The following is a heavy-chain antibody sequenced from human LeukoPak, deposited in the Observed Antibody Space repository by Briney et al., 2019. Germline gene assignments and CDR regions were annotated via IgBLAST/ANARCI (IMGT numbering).Heavy chain of an antibody. CDR3: ARRPGYYYGSGSYCKTYYFDY. CDR2: IYPGDSDT. Sequence: GESLKISCKGSGYSFTSYWIGWVRQMPGKGLEWMGIIYPGDSDTRYSPSFQGQVTISADKSISTAYLQWSSLKASDTAMYYCARRPGYYYGSGSYCKTYYFDYWGQGTLVTVSS. CDR1: GYSFTSYW. V-gene: IGHV5-51*01. D-gene: IGHD3-10*01. J-gene: IGHJ4*02.